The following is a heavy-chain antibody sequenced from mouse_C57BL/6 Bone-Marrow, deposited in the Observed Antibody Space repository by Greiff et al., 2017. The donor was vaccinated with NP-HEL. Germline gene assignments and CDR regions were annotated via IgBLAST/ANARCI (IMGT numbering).Heavy chain of an antibody. Sequence: VQLQQPGAELVKPGASVKLSCKASGYTFTSYWMQWVKQRPGQGLEWIGEIDPSDSYTNYNQKFKGKATLTVDTSSSTAYMQLSSLTSEDSAVYYCARIRYYYGSREGAMDYWGQGTSVTVSS. CDR1: GYTFTSYW. CDR3: ARIRYYYGSREGAMDY. D-gene: IGHD1-1*01. CDR2: IDPSDSYT. J-gene: IGHJ4*01. V-gene: IGHV1-50*01.